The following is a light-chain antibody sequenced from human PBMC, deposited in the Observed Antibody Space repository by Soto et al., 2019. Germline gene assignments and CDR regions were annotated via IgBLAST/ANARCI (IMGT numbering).Light chain of an antibody. CDR3: QQRIRWPIT. J-gene: IGKJ5*01. CDR1: QGLYNY. Sequence: EIVLTQSRASLSLSPGERAIVSCRASQGLYNYLAWYQQKPGQTPRLVIYDASTRATGIPARFSGDWSGTDVTLTIHSLEPEDFGFYYCQQRIRWPITFGKGTRLEIK. CDR2: DAS. V-gene: IGKV3-11*01.